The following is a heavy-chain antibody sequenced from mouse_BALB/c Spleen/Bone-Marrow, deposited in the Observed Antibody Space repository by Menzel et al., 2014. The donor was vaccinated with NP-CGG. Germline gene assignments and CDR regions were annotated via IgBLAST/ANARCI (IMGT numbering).Heavy chain of an antibody. CDR1: GYSVTSGYY. D-gene: IGHD2-14*01. Sequence: EVQLVESGPGLVKPSQSLSLTCSVTGYSVTSGYYWNWIRQFPGNKLEWMGYISYDGSNNYNPSLKNRISITRDTSKNQFFLKLNSVTTEDTATYYCARSPLDRPFAYCGQGTLVTVSA. CDR2: ISYDGSN. CDR3: ARSPLDRPFAY. J-gene: IGHJ3*01. V-gene: IGHV3-6*02.